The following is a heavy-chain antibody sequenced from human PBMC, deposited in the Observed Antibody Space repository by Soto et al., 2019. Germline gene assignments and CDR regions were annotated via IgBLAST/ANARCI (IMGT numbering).Heavy chain of an antibody. V-gene: IGHV5-10-1*01. D-gene: IGHD6-19*01. Sequence: PGESLKISCKGSGYSFTSYCISWVLQMPGKGLEWMGRIDPSDSYTNYSPSFQGHVTISADKSISTAYLQWSSLKASDTAMYYCARHRIAVAETFAYWGQGTLVTVSS. J-gene: IGHJ4*02. CDR1: GYSFTSYC. CDR2: IDPSDSYT. CDR3: ARHRIAVAETFAY.